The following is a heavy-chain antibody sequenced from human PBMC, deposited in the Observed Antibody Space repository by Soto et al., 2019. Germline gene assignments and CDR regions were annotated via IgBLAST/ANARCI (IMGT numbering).Heavy chain of an antibody. V-gene: IGHV1-69*06. CDR3: ARHSGSYYVDY. J-gene: IGHJ4*02. Sequence: QVQLVQSGAEVMKPGSSVKVCCEASGGTFSSYAISWVRQAPGEGLEWMGGIIPIFGTANYAQKFQGRVTITADKSTSTAYMELSSLRSEDTAVYYCARHSGSYYVDYWGQGTLVTVSS. CDR2: IIPIFGTA. CDR1: GGTFSSYA. D-gene: IGHD1-26*01.